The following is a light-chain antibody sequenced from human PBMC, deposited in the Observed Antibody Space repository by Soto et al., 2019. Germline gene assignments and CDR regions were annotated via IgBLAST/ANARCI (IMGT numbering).Light chain of an antibody. J-gene: IGKJ1*01. CDR3: QQSYSSPPT. CDR1: QGIRND. CDR2: AAS. Sequence: IQMTQSPSSLSASVGDRVTITCRASQGIRNDLGWYQQKPGKAPKLLIYAASSLQSGVPPRFSGSRSGPDFTLTISSLQPEDFATYYCQQSYSSPPTFGQGTKVDIK. V-gene: IGKV1-39*01.